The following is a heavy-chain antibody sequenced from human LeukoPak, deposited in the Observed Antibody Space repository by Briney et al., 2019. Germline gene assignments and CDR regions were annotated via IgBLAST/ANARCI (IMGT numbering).Heavy chain of an antibody. CDR2: INHSGST. J-gene: IGHJ4*02. Sequence: SGTLSLTCAVYGGSFSGYYWSWIRQPPWKGLEWIGEINHSGSTNYNPSLKSRVTISVDTSKNQFSLKLSSVTAADTAVYYCARALASYYFDYWGQGTLVTVSS. D-gene: IGHD5-12*01. CDR1: GGSFSGYY. CDR3: ARALASYYFDY. V-gene: IGHV4-34*01.